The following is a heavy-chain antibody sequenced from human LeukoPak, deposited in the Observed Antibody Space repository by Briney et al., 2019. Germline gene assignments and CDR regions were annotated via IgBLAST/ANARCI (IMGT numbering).Heavy chain of an antibody. CDR3: ARRGDWYWYFDL. CDR2: IYNCGST. V-gene: IGHV4-59*08. J-gene: IGHJ2*01. CDR1: GGSLSPFS. D-gene: IGHD3/OR15-3a*01. Sequence: SETLSLTCVVSGGSLSPFSWNWIRQPAGKGLEWIGHIYNCGSTNYNPSLKSQVPISAVTPKNQSSLNMSSVTAADTAVYYCARRGDWYWYFDLWGRGTLVTVST.